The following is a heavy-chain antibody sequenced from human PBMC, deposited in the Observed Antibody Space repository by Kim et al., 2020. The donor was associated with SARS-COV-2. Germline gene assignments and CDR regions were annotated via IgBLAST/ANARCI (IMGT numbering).Heavy chain of an antibody. CDR3: AKDNPQLRGGFSLGY. V-gene: IGHV1-3*01. Sequence: ASVKVSCKASGYTFTGYAIHWVRQAPGQRPECMGWANAGNGKRKYLQNRQGRLTITWDTSAGTMYMELSGLRSEDTAVYYCAKDNPQLRGGFSLGYWGRGALVTVSS. D-gene: IGHD3-16*02. CDR1: GYTFTGYA. CDR2: ANAGNGKR. J-gene: IGHJ4*02.